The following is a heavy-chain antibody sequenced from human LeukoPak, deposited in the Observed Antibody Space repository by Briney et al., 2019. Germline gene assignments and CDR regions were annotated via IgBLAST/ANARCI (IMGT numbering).Heavy chain of an antibody. CDR1: GFTFSDSY. Sequence: GGSLRLSCAASGFTFSDSYMSWIRQAPGKGLEWASLISSGGITIYYADSVKGRFTVSRDNAKNSLFLLMNSLRAEDTAVYYCARVNSSSWYRDYYGMDVWGQGTTVTVSS. CDR3: ARVNSSSWYRDYYGMDV. D-gene: IGHD6-13*01. V-gene: IGHV3-11*01. CDR2: ISSGGITI. J-gene: IGHJ6*02.